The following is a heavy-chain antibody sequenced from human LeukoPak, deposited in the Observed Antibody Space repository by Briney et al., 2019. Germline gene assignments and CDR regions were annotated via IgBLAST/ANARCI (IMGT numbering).Heavy chain of an antibody. CDR1: GFTFSSYA. J-gene: IGHJ4*02. CDR3: LKVHFAY. Sequence: GGSLRLSCAVSGFTFSSYAMSSVRQAPGKGLEWVSAISGGSGSTYYADSVKGRFTISRDNSKNTLYLQMNSLRAEDTAVYYCLKVHFAYWGQGPLVTVSS. V-gene: IGHV3-23*01. CDR2: ISGGSGST. D-gene: IGHD4/OR15-4a*01.